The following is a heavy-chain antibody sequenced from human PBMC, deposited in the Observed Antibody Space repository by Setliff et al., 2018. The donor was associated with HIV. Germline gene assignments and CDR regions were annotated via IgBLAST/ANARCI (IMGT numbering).Heavy chain of an antibody. V-gene: IGHV4-59*10. Sequence: PSETLSLTCAVYGGSFSGYYWTWIRQPAAKGLEWIGTIYNGGASHYNPSLKSRVIIFLDPSKNQFSLELTSVTAADTAVYYCVATSASYGVVYWGQGTLVTVSS. CDR3: VATSASYGVVY. CDR2: IYNGGAS. J-gene: IGHJ4*02. D-gene: IGHD6-19*01. CDR1: GGSFSGYY.